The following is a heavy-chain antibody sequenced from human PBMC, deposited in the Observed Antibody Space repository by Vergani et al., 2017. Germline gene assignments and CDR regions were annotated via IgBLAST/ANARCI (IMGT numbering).Heavy chain of an antibody. CDR1: GYTFTYRY. CDR3: ALAESSTSCINSVCITPETGSWFDP. D-gene: IGHD2-2*01. CDR2: ITPFNGNT. V-gene: IGHV1-45*02. Sequence: QMQLVQSGAEVKKTGSSVKVSCKASGYTFTYRYLHWVRQAPGQALEWMGWITPFNGNTNYAQKFQDRVTITRDRSMSTAYMELSSLRSEDTAMYYCALAESSTSCINSVCITPETGSWFDPCGQGTLVTVSS. J-gene: IGHJ5*02.